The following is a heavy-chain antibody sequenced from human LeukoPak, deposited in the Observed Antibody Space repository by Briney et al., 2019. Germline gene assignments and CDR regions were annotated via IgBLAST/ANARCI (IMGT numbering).Heavy chain of an antibody. D-gene: IGHD2-15*01. J-gene: IGHJ4*02. V-gene: IGHV3-23*01. Sequence: PGGSLRLSCSASGFTFSSYAMSWVRQAPGKGLEWVSDISGSGDATYYADSVKGRFTISGDRSKNTLYLQMNSLRAEDTAVYYCARDFGYCSGGSCYRYFDYWGQGTLVTVSS. CDR2: ISGSGDAT. CDR1: GFTFSSYA. CDR3: ARDFGYCSGGSCYRYFDY.